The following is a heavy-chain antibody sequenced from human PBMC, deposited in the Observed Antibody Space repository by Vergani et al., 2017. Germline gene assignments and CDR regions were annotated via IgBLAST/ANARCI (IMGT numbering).Heavy chain of an antibody. CDR3: AREELGYCSSTSCIPFGDY. D-gene: IGHD2-2*01. V-gene: IGHV3-30*03. CDR2: ISYDGSNK. CDR1: GFTFSSYG. J-gene: IGHJ4*02. Sequence: QVQLVESGGGVVQPGRSLRLSCAASGFTFSSYGMHWVRQAPGKGLEWVAVISYDGSNKYYADSVKGRFTISRDHSKNTLYLQMNSLRAEDTAVYYCAREELGYCSSTSCIPFGDYWGQGTLVTVSS.